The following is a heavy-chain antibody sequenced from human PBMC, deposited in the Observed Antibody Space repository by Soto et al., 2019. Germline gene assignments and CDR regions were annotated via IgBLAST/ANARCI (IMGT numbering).Heavy chain of an antibody. CDR2: IYESGTT. V-gene: IGHV4-59*01. D-gene: IGHD1-1*01. Sequence: GTLSLTCSVSGGSISSYYWSWIRQPPGKGLEWIGYIYESGTTTYNPSLKSRLTISIDTSRNQFSLRLSSVTAADTAVYYCAREVQYWFDPWGQGALVTVPS. CDR1: GGSISSYY. CDR3: AREVQYWFDP. J-gene: IGHJ5*02.